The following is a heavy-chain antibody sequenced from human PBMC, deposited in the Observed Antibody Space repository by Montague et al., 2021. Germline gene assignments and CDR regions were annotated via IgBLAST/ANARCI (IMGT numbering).Heavy chain of an antibody. Sequence: SETLSLTRVVSGASINSYYWSWIRQPPGKGLECTGYIHYSGTTNYNPSLKSRVTLSVDTSKNQISLKLSHVTAVDTAVYYCARFHYYDINFDLWGRGTLVTVSS. CDR3: ARFHYYDINFDL. CDR1: GASINSYY. J-gene: IGHJ2*01. V-gene: IGHV4-59*01. CDR2: IHYSGTT. D-gene: IGHD3-22*01.